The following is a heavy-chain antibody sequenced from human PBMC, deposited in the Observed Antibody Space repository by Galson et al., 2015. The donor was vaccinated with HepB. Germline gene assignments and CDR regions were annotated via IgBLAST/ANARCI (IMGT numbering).Heavy chain of an antibody. Sequence: SLRLSCAASGFTFRNYGMRWVRQAPGKGLEWVAFISYDGGHKDYRDSVKGRFTISRDNSKNKLYLQIHSLRTDDTALYYCAKDVAGWSDGHFKNYHHYMDVWGKGTTVTVS. CDR3: AKDVAGWSDGHFKNYHHYMDV. D-gene: IGHD1-1*01. J-gene: IGHJ6*03. V-gene: IGHV3-33*05. CDR2: ISYDGGHK. CDR1: GFTFRNYG.